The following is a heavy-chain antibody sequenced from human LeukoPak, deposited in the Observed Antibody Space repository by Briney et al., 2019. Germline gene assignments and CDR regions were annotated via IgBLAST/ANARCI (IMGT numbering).Heavy chain of an antibody. CDR3: ARGDRSGWYYFDY. J-gene: IGHJ4*02. V-gene: IGHV1-3*01. Sequence: GASVKVSCKASGYTFTSYAMHWVRQAPGQRLEWMGWINAGNGNTKYSQKFQGRVTITRDTSASTAYMELSSLRSDDTAVYYCARGDRSGWYYFDYWGQGTLVTVSS. CDR1: GYTFTSYA. D-gene: IGHD6-19*01. CDR2: INAGNGNT.